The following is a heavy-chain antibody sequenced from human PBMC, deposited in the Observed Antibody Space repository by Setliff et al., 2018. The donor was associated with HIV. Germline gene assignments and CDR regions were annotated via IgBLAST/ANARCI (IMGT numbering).Heavy chain of an antibody. CDR2: TNNDGSYT. J-gene: IGHJ4*02. V-gene: IGHV3-23*05. CDR3: AKSWRGGAGDRGPFDC. D-gene: IGHD2-21*01. Sequence: GGSLRLSCVASEFTLSNYAMGGVXPVPGEGLQWVSTTNNDGSYTYYADSVKGRFIISRDHFRNTLYLQMNSLRDEDTAPYYCAKSWRGGAGDRGPFDCWGQGTLVTVSS. CDR1: EFTLSNYA.